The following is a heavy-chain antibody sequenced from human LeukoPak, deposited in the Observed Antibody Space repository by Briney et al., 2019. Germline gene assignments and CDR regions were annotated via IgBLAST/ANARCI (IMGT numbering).Heavy chain of an antibody. D-gene: IGHD5-18*01. Sequence: GGSLRLSCAASGFTVRNNYMSWVRQAPGKGLEWVSAISGSGGSTYYADSVKGRFTISRDNSKNTLYLQMNSLRAEDTAVYYCAKDSAGYSYGPNWFDPWGQGTLVTVSS. V-gene: IGHV3-23*01. J-gene: IGHJ5*02. CDR3: AKDSAGYSYGPNWFDP. CDR1: GFTVRNNY. CDR2: ISGSGGST.